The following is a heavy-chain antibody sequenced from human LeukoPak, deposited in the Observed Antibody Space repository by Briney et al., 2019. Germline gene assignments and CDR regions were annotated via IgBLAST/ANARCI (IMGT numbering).Heavy chain of an antibody. D-gene: IGHD3-22*01. CDR3: ARETTYYYDSKRAFDI. CDR1: GYTFTSYY. V-gene: IGHV1-46*01. Sequence: ASVKVSCKASGYTFTSYYMHWVRQAPGQGLEWMGIINPSGGSTSYAQKFQGRVTMTRDTSTSTVYMELSSLRSEDTAVYYCARETTYYYDSKRAFDIWGQGTMVTVSS. J-gene: IGHJ3*02. CDR2: INPSGGST.